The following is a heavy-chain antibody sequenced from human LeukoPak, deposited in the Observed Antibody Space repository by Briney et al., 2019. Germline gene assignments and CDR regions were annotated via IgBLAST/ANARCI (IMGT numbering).Heavy chain of an antibody. CDR2: IFYSGTT. CDR1: GGSISSYY. D-gene: IGHD3-10*01. CDR3: ARRLVRGRNDY. Sequence: PSETLSLTCTVSGGSISSYYWSWIRQPPGKGLEWIGFIFYSGTTNYNPSLKSRVTISVDTSKNQFSLKLSSVTAADTAVYYCARRLVRGRNDYWGQGTLVTVSS. J-gene: IGHJ4*02. V-gene: IGHV4-59*12.